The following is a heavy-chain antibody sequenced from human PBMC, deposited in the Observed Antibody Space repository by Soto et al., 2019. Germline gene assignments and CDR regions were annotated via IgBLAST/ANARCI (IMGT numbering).Heavy chain of an antibody. Sequence: PSETLSLTCTVSGGSISNYYWNWIRQSPGKGLEWIGEIYHSGSTNYTPSLKSRVTISVDKSKNQFSLKLSSVTAADTAVYYCARVAVAGTRVDYWGQGTLVPVSS. CDR3: ARVAVAGTRVDY. CDR2: IYHSGST. J-gene: IGHJ4*02. D-gene: IGHD6-19*01. CDR1: GGSISNYY. V-gene: IGHV4-59*12.